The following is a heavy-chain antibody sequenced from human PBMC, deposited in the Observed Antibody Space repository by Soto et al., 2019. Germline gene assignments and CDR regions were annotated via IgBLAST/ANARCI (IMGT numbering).Heavy chain of an antibody. Sequence: QVQLVESGGGVVQPGRSLRLSCAASGFTFSSYGMHWVRQAPGKGLEWVAVIWYDGSNKYYADSVKGRFTISRGNSKNTLYLQMNSLRAEDTAVYYCARGLGYSDYYYYGMDVWGQGTTVTVSS. V-gene: IGHV3-33*01. CDR2: IWYDGSNK. CDR1: GFTFSSYG. D-gene: IGHD1-1*01. CDR3: ARGLGYSDYYYYGMDV. J-gene: IGHJ6*02.